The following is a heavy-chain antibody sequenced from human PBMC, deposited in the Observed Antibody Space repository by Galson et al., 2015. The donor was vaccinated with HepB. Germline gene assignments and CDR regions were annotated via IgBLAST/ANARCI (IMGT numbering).Heavy chain of an antibody. CDR3: ASSGYLAASDI. J-gene: IGHJ3*02. Sequence: SLRLSCAASGFTFSSYDMHWVRQAPGKGLEWVAVISYDGSNKYFADSVKGRFTISRDNSKTTLYLQMNSLEAEDTAVYYCASSGYLAASDIWGQGTMVTVSS. CDR1: GFTFSSYD. D-gene: IGHD3-22*01. V-gene: IGHV3-30*03. CDR2: ISYDGSNK.